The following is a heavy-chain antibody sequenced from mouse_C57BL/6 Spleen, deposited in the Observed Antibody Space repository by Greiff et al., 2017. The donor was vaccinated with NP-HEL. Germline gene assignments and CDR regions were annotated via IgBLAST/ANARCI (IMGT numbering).Heavy chain of an antibody. V-gene: IGHV1-69*01. Sequence: QVHVKQPGAELVMPGASVKLSCKASGYTFTSYWMHWVKQRPGQGLEWIGEIDPSDSYTNYNQKFKGKSTLTVDKSSSTAYMQLSSLTSEDSAVYYCARFLYDGYYPWFAYWGQGTLVTVSA. D-gene: IGHD2-3*01. J-gene: IGHJ3*01. CDR1: GYTFTSYW. CDR2: IDPSDSYT. CDR3: ARFLYDGYYPWFAY.